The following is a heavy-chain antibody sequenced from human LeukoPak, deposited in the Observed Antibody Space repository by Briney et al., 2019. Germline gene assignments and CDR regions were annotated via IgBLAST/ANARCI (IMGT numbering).Heavy chain of an antibody. CDR3: ASGRLYCLF. J-gene: IGHJ4*02. CDR2: ISTDGSIE. Sequence: PGGSLRLSCAASGFDFSNFALHWVRQAPGKGLEWVAVISTDGSIENYADSVKGRFIISRNNSKNIVHLQMNSLRAEDTAVYYCASGRLYCLFWGQGTLVTVSS. CDR1: GFDFSNFA. D-gene: IGHD2-8*02. V-gene: IGHV3-30-3*01.